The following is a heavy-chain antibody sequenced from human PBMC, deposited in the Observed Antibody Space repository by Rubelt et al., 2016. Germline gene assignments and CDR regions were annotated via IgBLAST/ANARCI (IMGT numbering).Heavy chain of an antibody. Sequence: GSIYYSGSTYYNPSLKSRVTISVDTSKNQFSLKLSSVTAADTAVYYCAGLRYYYDSSGTNEYYFDYWGQGNLVTVSS. J-gene: IGHJ4*02. V-gene: IGHV4-39*01. D-gene: IGHD3-22*01. CDR2: IYYSGST. CDR3: AGLRYYYDSSGTNEYYFDY.